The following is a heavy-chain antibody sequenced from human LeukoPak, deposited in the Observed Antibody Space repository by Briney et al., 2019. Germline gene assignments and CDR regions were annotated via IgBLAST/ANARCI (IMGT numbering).Heavy chain of an antibody. Sequence: PGGSLRLSCAASGFIFSPYNMNWVRQAPGKGLEWVSFISSGSTTMYYADSVKGRFTISRDNAKNSLYLQMNSLRAEDTAVYYCARDPDYDILTGYPNPFFDIWGQGTMVTVSA. J-gene: IGHJ3*02. D-gene: IGHD3-9*01. V-gene: IGHV3-48*01. CDR3: ARDPDYDILTGYPNPFFDI. CDR1: GFIFSPYN. CDR2: ISSGSTTM.